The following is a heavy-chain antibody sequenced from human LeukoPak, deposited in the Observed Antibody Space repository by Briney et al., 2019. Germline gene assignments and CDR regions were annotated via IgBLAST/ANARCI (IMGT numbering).Heavy chain of an antibody. J-gene: IGHJ4*02. CDR1: GYSISGGYY. V-gene: IGHV4-38-2*02. D-gene: IGHD3-22*01. Sequence: PSETLSLTCTVSGYSISGGYYWGWIRQPPGKGLEWIGTIYHPDYTYYNPSVKSRVTISIDTSKNQFSLKLSSVTAADTAVYYCAREYYYDSSASPLGFWGQGTLVTVSS. CDR3: AREYYYDSSASPLGF. CDR2: IYHPDYT.